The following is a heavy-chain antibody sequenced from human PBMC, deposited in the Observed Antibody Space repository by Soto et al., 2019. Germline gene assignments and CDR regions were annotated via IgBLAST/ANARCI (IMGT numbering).Heavy chain of an antibody. CDR2: ISGSGGST. V-gene: IGHV3-23*01. CDR1: GFTFSSYA. J-gene: IGHJ4*02. D-gene: IGHD3-3*01. Sequence: GGSLRLSCAASGFTFSSYAMSWVRQAPGKGLEWVSAISGSGGSTYYADSVKGRFTISRDNSKNTLYLQMNSLRAEDTAVYYCVKDLALGVAPPHFDYWGQGTLVTVSS. CDR3: VKDLALGVAPPHFDY.